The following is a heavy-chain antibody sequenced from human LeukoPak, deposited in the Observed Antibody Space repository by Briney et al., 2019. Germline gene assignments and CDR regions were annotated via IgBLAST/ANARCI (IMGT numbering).Heavy chain of an antibody. V-gene: IGHV4-4*07. J-gene: IGHJ4*02. CDR1: GGSISSYY. CDR3: AREGQYYDILTGYYPSDY. CDR2: IYTSGST. D-gene: IGHD3-9*01. Sequence: SETLSLTCTVSGGSISSYYWSWIRQPAGKGLEWIGRIYTSGSTNYNPSLKSRVTMSVDTSKNQFSLKLSSVTAADTAVYYCAREGQYYDILTGYYPSDYWGQGTLVTVSS.